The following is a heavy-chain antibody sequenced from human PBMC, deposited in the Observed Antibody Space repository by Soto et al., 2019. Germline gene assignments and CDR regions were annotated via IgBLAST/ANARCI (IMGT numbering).Heavy chain of an antibody. J-gene: IGHJ5*02. Sequence: PSETLSLTCAVSGGSISSSNWWSWVRQPPGKGLEWIGEIYHSGSTNYNPSLKSRVTLSVDKSKNQFSLKLSSVTAADTAVYYWARLEWLDNWFDPWGQGTLVTAPQ. CDR3: ARLEWLDNWFDP. CDR1: GGSISSSNW. V-gene: IGHV4-4*02. CDR2: IYHSGST. D-gene: IGHD3-3*01.